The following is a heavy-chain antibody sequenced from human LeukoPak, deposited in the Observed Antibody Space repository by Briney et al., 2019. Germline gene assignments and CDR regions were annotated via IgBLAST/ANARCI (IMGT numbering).Heavy chain of an antibody. D-gene: IGHD2-15*01. CDR2: ISSSSSYI. J-gene: IGHJ6*02. CDR3: ARERLGYCSGGSCYGLAAGYGMDV. CDR1: GFTFSSYS. V-gene: IGHV3-21*01. Sequence: PGGSLRLSCAASGFTFSSYSMNWVRQAPGKGLEWVSSISSSSSYIYYADSVKGRFTISRDNAKNSLYLQMNSLRAEDTAVYYCARERLGYCSGGSCYGLAAGYGMDVWGQGTTVTVPS.